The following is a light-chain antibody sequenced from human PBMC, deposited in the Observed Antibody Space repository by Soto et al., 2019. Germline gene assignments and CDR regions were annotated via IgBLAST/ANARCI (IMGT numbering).Light chain of an antibody. CDR3: QQSYSTPHT. CDR2: AES. CDR1: QSINIY. V-gene: IGKV1-39*01. J-gene: IGKJ2*01. Sequence: IQMTQSPSSLSASVGDRVTITCRASQSINIYLNWYQQRPGRAPKLLINAESRLQSGVTTRFSGSGAGTDFTLSISTLQPSYLATYYCQQSYSTPHTFGQGTNLEIK.